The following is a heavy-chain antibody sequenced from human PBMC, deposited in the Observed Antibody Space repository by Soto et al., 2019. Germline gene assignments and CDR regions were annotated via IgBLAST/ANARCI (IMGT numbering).Heavy chain of an antibody. V-gene: IGHV4-59*08. J-gene: IGHJ4*02. CDR1: GGSITSYY. CDR3: ARRYSGYGDY. Sequence: QVQLQESGPGLVKPSETLSLTCTVSGGSITSYYWSWIRQPPGKGLEWIGYIYFSGRANYNPSLKSRVTISVDTSKNQFSLKLSSVTAADTAVYYCARRYSGYGDYWGQGTLVTVSS. CDR2: IYFSGRA. D-gene: IGHD5-12*01.